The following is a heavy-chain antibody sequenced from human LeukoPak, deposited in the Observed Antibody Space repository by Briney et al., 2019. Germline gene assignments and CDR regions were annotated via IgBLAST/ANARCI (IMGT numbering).Heavy chain of an antibody. J-gene: IGHJ4*02. Sequence: GRSLRLSCAASGFTFSSYGMHWVRQAPGKGLEWVSVFYNAGSTYYADSVKDRFTISRDKSENTLYLQMNSLRAEDTAVYFCARGYYYDSSGYYYVRPPEYWGQGTLVTVSS. CDR3: ARGYYYDSSGYYYVRPPEY. D-gene: IGHD3-22*01. V-gene: IGHV3-66*01. CDR2: FYNAGST. CDR1: GFTFSSYG.